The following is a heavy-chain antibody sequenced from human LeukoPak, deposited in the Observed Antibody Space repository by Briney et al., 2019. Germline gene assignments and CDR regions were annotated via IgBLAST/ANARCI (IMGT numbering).Heavy chain of an antibody. Sequence: GGSLRLSCAASGFTFSSYSMNWVRQAPGKGLEWVSSISSSSSYIYYADSVKGRFTISRDNAKTSLYLQMNSLRAEDTAVYYCARVFLIVAAGTVDYWGQGTLVTVSS. D-gene: IGHD6-13*01. CDR2: ISSSSSYI. CDR1: GFTFSSYS. J-gene: IGHJ4*02. V-gene: IGHV3-21*01. CDR3: ARVFLIVAAGTVDY.